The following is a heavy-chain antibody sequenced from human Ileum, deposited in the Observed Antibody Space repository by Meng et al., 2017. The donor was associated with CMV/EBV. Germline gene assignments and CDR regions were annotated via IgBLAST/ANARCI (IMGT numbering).Heavy chain of an antibody. CDR3: ATNSEDY. J-gene: IGHJ4*02. V-gene: IGHV4-34*01. CDR1: GGSFSDYY. D-gene: IGHD4-23*01. Sequence: QVQQQKWGAGLLKPSETLSLTCAVYGGSFSDYYWIWIRQSPGKGLEWIGEVHHSGITNYNPSRKSRVTISVDTSKNQFFLKLTSVTAADTGLYYCATNSEDYWGQGTLVTVSS. CDR2: VHHSGIT.